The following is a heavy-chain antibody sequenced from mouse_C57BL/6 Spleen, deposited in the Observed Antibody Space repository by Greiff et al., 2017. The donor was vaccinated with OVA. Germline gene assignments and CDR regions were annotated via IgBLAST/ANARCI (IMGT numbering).Heavy chain of an antibody. CDR2: INPNNGGT. V-gene: IGHV1-26*01. Sequence: EVKLQQSGPELVKPGASVKISCKASGYTFTDYYMNWVKQSHGKSLEWIGDINPNNGGTSYNQKFKGKATLTVDKSSSTAYMELRSLTSEDSAVYYCARYGSSYDYAMDYWGQGTSVTVSS. D-gene: IGHD1-1*01. J-gene: IGHJ4*01. CDR1: GYTFTDYY. CDR3: ARYGSSYDYAMDY.